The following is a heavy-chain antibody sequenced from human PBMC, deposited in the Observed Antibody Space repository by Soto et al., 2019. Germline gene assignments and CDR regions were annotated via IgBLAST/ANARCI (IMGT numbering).Heavy chain of an antibody. D-gene: IGHD4-17*01. CDR2: IYNSGGS. Sequence: QVQLKESGPGLVKPSQTLSLTCSVSGASVRSGAYYWSSIRQAPGKGLEWIGYIYNSGGSYYHPYLQGRLTRSIDTSKNQFSLKLNSVTAADKAIYYCVGTGTTDDYWGRGTLVTVSS. CDR1: GASVRSGAYY. J-gene: IGHJ4*02. CDR3: VGTGTTDDY. V-gene: IGHV4-30-4*01.